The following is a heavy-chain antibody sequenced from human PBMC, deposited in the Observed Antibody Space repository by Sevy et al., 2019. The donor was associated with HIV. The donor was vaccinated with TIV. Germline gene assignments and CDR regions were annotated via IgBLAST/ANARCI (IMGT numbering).Heavy chain of an antibody. Sequence: GGCLRLSCAASGFTFSNYWMSWVRQAPGKGLEWVANIKQDGSETYYVDSVKGRFTMSRDNAENSLYLPMNSLRAEDTAVYYCARGVRSSRWNKSNYYYYYMDVWGNGTTVTVSS. J-gene: IGHJ6*03. CDR1: GFTFSNYW. V-gene: IGHV3-7*03. D-gene: IGHD6-13*01. CDR2: IKQDGSET. CDR3: ARGVRSSRWNKSNYYYYYMDV.